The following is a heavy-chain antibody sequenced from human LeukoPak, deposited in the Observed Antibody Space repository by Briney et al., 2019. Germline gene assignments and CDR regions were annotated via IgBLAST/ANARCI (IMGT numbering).Heavy chain of an antibody. CDR3: ARGYSRTYFDY. J-gene: IGHJ4*02. CDR1: GGSNSSYY. CDR2: IYYSGST. V-gene: IGHV4-59*08. D-gene: IGHD5-18*01. Sequence: SETLSLTCTVSGGSNSSYYWSWIRQPPGKGLEWIGYIYYSGSTNYNPSLKSRVTISIDTSKNQFSLKLSSVTAADTAVYYCARGYSRTYFDYWGQGTLVTVSS.